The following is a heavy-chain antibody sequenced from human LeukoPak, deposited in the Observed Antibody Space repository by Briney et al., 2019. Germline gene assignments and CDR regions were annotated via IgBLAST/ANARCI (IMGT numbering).Heavy chain of an antibody. V-gene: IGHV3-7*01. CDR2: IMQDGSEK. D-gene: IGHD4-17*01. CDR1: EFTFSRYW. J-gene: IGHJ4*02. Sequence: PGGSLRLSCAASEFTFSRYWMTWVRQAPGKGLEWVANIMQDGSEKYYEDSVKGRFTISRDNSKNTLYLQMNSLRAEDTAVYYCARPVNLYGPIDYWGQGTLVTVSS. CDR3: ARPVNLYGPIDY.